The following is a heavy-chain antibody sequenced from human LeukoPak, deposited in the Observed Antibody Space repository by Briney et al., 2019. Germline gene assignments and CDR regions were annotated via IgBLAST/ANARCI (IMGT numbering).Heavy chain of an antibody. CDR1: GFTFSSYS. V-gene: IGHV3-21*01. Sequence: GGSLRLSCAASGFTFSSYSMNWVRQAPGKGLEWVSSISSSSSYIYYADSVKGRFTISRDNAKNSLYLQMNSLRAEDTAVYYCARLDVDTAMDAFFDYWGQGTLVTVSS. D-gene: IGHD5-18*01. J-gene: IGHJ4*02. CDR3: ARLDVDTAMDAFFDY. CDR2: ISSSSSYI.